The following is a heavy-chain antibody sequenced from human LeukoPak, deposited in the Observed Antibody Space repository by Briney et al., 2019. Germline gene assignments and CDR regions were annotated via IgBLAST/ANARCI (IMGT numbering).Heavy chain of an antibody. CDR1: GFTFSSYS. V-gene: IGHV3-21*01. J-gene: IGHJ4*02. CDR2: ISSSSSYI. CDR3: ARMLRQWLIGGFGY. D-gene: IGHD6-19*01. Sequence: PGGSLRLSCAASGFTFSSYSMNWVRQAPGKGLEWVSSISSSSSYIYYADSVKGRFTISRDNAKNSLYLQMNSLRAEDTAVYYCARMLRQWLIGGFGYWGQGTPVTVSS.